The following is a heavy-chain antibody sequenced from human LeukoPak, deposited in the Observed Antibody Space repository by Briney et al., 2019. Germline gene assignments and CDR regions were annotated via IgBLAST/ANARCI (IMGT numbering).Heavy chain of an antibody. CDR1: GDSISGYY. Sequence: PSETLSLTCSVSGDSISGYYWSWIRQPPGKGLEWIGYIQDSGSTNYNPSLKSRVTISLDTSKKQFSLKLSSVTAADTAVYYCARDINVWGTCRGFDYWGQGTLVTVSS. CDR2: IQDSGST. CDR3: ARDINVWGTCRGFDY. D-gene: IGHD3-16*02. J-gene: IGHJ4*02. V-gene: IGHV4-59*01.